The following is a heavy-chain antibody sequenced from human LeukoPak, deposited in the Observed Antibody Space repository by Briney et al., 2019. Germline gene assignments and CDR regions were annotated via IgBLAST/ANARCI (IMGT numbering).Heavy chain of an antibody. V-gene: IGHV4-34*01. CDR1: GFTFSNYW. Sequence: GSLRLSCAASGFTFSNYWMSWVRQAPGKGLEWIGEINHSGSTNYNPSLKSRVTISVDTSKNQFSLKLSSVTAADTAVYYCASSPLRYFDWLLPTGFDYWGQGTLVTVSS. J-gene: IGHJ4*02. D-gene: IGHD3-9*01. CDR2: INHSGST. CDR3: ASSPLRYFDWLLPTGFDY.